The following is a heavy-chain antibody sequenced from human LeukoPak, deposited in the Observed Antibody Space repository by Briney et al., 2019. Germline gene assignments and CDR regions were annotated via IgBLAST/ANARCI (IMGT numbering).Heavy chain of an antibody. CDR1: GYSETFYS. CDR3: AGSLGYCTSNVCYLKY. J-gene: IGHJ4*02. V-gene: IGHV1-18*01. CDR2: ISAQHGQT. Sequence: ASVKVSCKTSGYSETFYSITWVRQVAGQGLEWMGWISAQHGQTEYAPNSQDRVTMTTDTYTNTAYMELRSLRSDDTAVYYCAGSLGYCTSNVCYLKYWGQGTLVTVSS. D-gene: IGHD2-8*01.